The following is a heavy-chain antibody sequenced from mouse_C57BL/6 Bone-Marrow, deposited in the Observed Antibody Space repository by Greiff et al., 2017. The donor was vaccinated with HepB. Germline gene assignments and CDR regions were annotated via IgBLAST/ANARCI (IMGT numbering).Heavy chain of an antibody. D-gene: IGHD4-1*01. CDR3: AREGELVYY. Sequence: QVQLLQSGAELVRPGASVTLSCKASGYTFTDYEMHWVKQTPVHGLEWIGAIDPETGGTAYNQKFKGKAILTADKSSSTAYMELRSLTSEDSAVYYCAREGELVYYWGQGTTLTVSS. J-gene: IGHJ2*01. CDR1: GYTFTDYE. V-gene: IGHV1-15*01. CDR2: IDPETGGT.